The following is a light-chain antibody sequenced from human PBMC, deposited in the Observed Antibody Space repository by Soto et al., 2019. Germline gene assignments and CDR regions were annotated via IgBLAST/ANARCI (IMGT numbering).Light chain of an antibody. CDR2: KAS. Sequence: DIQMTQSPSTLSASVGDRVTITCRASQSISSWLAWYQQKPGKAPKLLIYKASSLESGVPSRFSGSGSGTEFTLTISSLQPDDFATYYCQQYNSYPCVFDQGTKVEIK. J-gene: IGKJ1*01. V-gene: IGKV1-5*03. CDR1: QSISSW. CDR3: QQYNSYPCV.